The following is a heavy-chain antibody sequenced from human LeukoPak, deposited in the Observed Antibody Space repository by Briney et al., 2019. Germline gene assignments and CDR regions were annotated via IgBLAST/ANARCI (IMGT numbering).Heavy chain of an antibody. CDR1: GFTFSSYW. CDR2: IKQDGGEK. J-gene: IGHJ6*03. CDR3: ARVAPEEYYDILTGYSHYYYYYYMDV. Sequence: GGSLRLSCAASGFTFSSYWMSWVRQAPGKGLEWVANIKQDGGEKYYVDSVKGRFTISRDNAKNSLYLQMNSLRAEDTAVYYCARVAPEEYYDILTGYSHYYYYYYMDVWGKGTTVTISS. D-gene: IGHD3-9*01. V-gene: IGHV3-7*01.